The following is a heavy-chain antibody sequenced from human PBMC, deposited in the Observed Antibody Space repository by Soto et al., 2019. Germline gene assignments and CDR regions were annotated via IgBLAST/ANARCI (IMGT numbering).Heavy chain of an antibody. Sequence: EVQLVESGVGLVQPGGSLRLSCAASGFTVSSNYMSWVRQAPGKGLEWVAVIYSGGSTYYADSVKGSFTISRDNSKSTLYLQMNSLSADDTAVYYCARDQSGRRYYYGMEVWGQGTTVTVSS. J-gene: IGHJ6*02. V-gene: IGHV3-66*01. CDR3: ARDQSGRRYYYGMEV. CDR1: GFTVSSNY. CDR2: IYSGGST.